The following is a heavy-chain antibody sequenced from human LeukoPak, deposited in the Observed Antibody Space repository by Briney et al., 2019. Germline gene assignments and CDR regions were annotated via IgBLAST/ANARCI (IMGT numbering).Heavy chain of an antibody. V-gene: IGHV1-18*01. J-gene: IGHJ4*02. D-gene: IGHD2-8*01. CDR3: AREDCTNGVCYTPFDY. Sequence: ASVKVSCKASGYTFTSYGISWVRQAPGQGLERMGWISAYNGNTNYAQKLQGRVTMTTDTSTSTAYMELRSLRSDDTAVYYCAREDCTNGVCYTPFDYWGQGTLVTVSS. CDR1: GYTFTSYG. CDR2: ISAYNGNT.